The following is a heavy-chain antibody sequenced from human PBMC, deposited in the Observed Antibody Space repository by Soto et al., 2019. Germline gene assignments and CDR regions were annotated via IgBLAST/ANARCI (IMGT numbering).Heavy chain of an antibody. CDR2: ISAYDGKT. CDR3: ARDPHEFWTSYWFDP. J-gene: IGHJ5*02. V-gene: IGHV1-18*01. CDR1: GYTFNTYG. Sequence: ASVKVSCKTSGYTFNTYGINWVRQAPGQGLELMGWISAYDGKTSYAEKFQGRVTLTTDTSTSTAYMELRSLRSDDTAISYCARDPHEFWTSYWFDPWGQGTPFTVSS. D-gene: IGHD3-3*01.